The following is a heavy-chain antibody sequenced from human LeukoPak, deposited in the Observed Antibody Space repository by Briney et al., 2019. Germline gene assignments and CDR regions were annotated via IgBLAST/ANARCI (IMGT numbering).Heavy chain of an antibody. CDR3: ARQGITMIVVANWFDP. D-gene: IGHD3-22*01. CDR1: GGSISSSSYY. Sequence: SETLSLTCTVSGGSISSSSYYWGWIRQPPGKGLEWIGSIYYSGSTYYNPSLKSRVTISVDTSKNQFSLKLSSVTAADTAVYYCARQGITMIVVANWFDPWGQGTLVTVSS. J-gene: IGHJ5*02. CDR2: IYYSGST. V-gene: IGHV4-39*01.